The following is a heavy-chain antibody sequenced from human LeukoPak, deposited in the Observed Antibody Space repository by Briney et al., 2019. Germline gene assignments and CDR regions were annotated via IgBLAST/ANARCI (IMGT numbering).Heavy chain of an antibody. D-gene: IGHD2-2*01. CDR1: GYTFTGYY. CDR3: ARGSGYCTSTSCLPPRLDY. J-gene: IGHJ4*02. V-gene: IGHV1-2*06. CDR2: ISPNSGGT. Sequence: ASVKVSCKASGYTFTGYYMHWVRQAPGQGFEWMGRISPNSGGTNYAQKFQGRVTMTRDTSISTAYMELSRLRSDDTAVYYCARGSGYCTSTSCLPPRLDYWGQGTLVTVSS.